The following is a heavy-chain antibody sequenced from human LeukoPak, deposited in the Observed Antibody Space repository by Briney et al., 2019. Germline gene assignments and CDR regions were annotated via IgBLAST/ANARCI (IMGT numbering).Heavy chain of an antibody. CDR1: GGSLSSGSYY. D-gene: IGHD3-9*01. CDR2: IYYSGST. J-gene: IGHJ4*02. V-gene: IGHV4-61*01. Sequence: PSETLSLTCTGSGGSLSSGSYYWRWIRQPPGKGLEWIAYIYYSGSTNYNPSLKSRVTISVDTSKNRFSLKLSSVTAADTAVYYCAREDYDILSGYSDFDYWGQGTLVTVSS. CDR3: AREDYDILSGYSDFDY.